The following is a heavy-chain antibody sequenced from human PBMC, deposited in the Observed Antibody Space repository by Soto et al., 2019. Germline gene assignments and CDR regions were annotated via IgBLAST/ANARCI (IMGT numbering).Heavy chain of an antibody. CDR2: IYYSGST. V-gene: IGHV4-30-4*01. CDR1: GGSISTEYY. D-gene: IGHD7-27*01. CDR3: ARAPYRGANSRDAFDI. Sequence: QVQLQESGPGLVKPSQTLSLTCTVSGGSISTEYYWSWIRQPPGKGLEWIGYIYYSGSTYYNPSLKNRVTISVDTSKNQFSLKVYSVTAADTAVYYCARAPYRGANSRDAFDIWGQGTMVTVSS. J-gene: IGHJ3*02.